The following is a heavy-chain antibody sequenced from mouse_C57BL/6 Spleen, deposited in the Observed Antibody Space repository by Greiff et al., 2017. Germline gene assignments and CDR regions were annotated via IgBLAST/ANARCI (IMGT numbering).Heavy chain of an antibody. J-gene: IGHJ2*01. D-gene: IGHD6-1*01. Sequence: QVQLQQSGPELVKPGASVKISCKASGYAFSSYWMNWVKQRPGQGLEWIGRIYPGDGDTNYNGKFKGKATLTADKSSSTAYMQLSSLTSEDSAVYFCARGQPNYYFDYWGQGTTLTVSS. CDR2: IYPGDGDT. CDR3: ARGQPNYYFDY. V-gene: IGHV1-82*01. CDR1: GYAFSSYW.